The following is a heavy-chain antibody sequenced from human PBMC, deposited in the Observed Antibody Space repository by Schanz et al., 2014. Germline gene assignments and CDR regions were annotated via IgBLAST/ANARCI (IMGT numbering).Heavy chain of an antibody. V-gene: IGHV3-33*01. J-gene: IGHJ4*02. CDR2: IRYDGRNK. CDR1: GFTLSSYG. D-gene: IGHD2-21*01. Sequence: QVQLVESGGGVVQPGRSLRLSCSASGFTLSSYGMHWVRQAPGKGLEWVAVIRYDGRNKNFVESVKGRFTISRDNSNNTVYLQMNTLRAEDTAVYYCAREDCSATSCYFRYWGQGTLVTVSS. CDR3: AREDCSATSCYFRY.